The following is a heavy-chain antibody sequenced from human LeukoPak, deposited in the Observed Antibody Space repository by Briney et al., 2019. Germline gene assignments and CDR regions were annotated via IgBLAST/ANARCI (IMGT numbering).Heavy chain of an antibody. Sequence: SVKVSCKASGGTFSSYAVSWVRQAPGQGLEWMGGIIPIFGTANYAQKFQGRVTITTDGSTSTAYMELSSLRSEDTAVYYCARDNYAGANWFDPWGQGTLVTVSS. CDR2: IIPIFGTA. D-gene: IGHD1-7*01. J-gene: IGHJ5*02. V-gene: IGHV1-69*05. CDR3: ARDNYAGANWFDP. CDR1: GGTFSSYA.